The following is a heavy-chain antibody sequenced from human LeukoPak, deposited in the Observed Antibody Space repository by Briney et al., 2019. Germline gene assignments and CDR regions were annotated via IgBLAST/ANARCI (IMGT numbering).Heavy chain of an antibody. V-gene: IGHV3-66*01. CDR1: GFTVSGNF. Sequence: GGSLRLSCAASGFTVSGNFMNWVRQAPGKGLEWVSIIYSGGTTVYADSVRGRFTVSRDSSKNTLYLQMNSLTVEDTAVYFCSRVQRPYSSAWSPYGGMDVWGQGTTVIVSS. D-gene: IGHD6-19*01. J-gene: IGHJ6*02. CDR2: IYSGGTT. CDR3: SRVQRPYSSAWSPYGGMDV.